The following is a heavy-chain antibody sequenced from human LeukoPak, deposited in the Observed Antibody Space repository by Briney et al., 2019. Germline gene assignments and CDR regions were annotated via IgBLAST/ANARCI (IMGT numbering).Heavy chain of an antibody. J-gene: IGHJ4*02. CDR3: VRAPYSSSWYYFDY. Sequence: PGESLRLSCAASGFTFSDYYMNWVRQAPGKGLEWVSYISRTSGSSTNYADSVKGRFTVSRDNAKDSLYLQMNSLRAEDTAGYYCVRAPYSSSWYYFDYWGQGTLVTVSS. D-gene: IGHD6-13*01. CDR2: ISRTSGSST. V-gene: IGHV3-11*05. CDR1: GFTFSDYY.